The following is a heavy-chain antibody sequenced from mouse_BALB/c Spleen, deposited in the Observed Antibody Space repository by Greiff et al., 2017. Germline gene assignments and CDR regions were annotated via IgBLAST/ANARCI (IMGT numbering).Heavy chain of an antibody. CDR1: GYTFTSYD. J-gene: IGHJ3*01. D-gene: IGHD2-3*01. Sequence: QVQLKQPGAELVKPGASVKISCKASGYTFTSYDINWGKQRPGQGLEWIGWIYPGDGSTKYNEKFKGKATLTADKSSSTAYMQLSSLKSENSAVYFCARSGGYYPWFAYWGQGTLVTVSA. CDR3: ARSGGYYPWFAY. CDR2: IYPGDGST. V-gene: IGHV1S56*01.